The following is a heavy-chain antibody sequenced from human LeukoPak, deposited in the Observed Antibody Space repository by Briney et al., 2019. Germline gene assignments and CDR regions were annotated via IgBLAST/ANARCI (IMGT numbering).Heavy chain of an antibody. CDR2: IKSSNT. V-gene: IGHV4-61*02. CDR3: ARGRARDGSFPWLDS. CDR1: GGSISSDRFY. D-gene: IGHD3-10*01. J-gene: IGHJ5*01. Sequence: TLSLTCTVSGGSISSDRFYWTWVRQPAGKGLECIGRIKSSNTNYNPSLKSRVSISLDTSTNQFSLKLSSLTAADTAVYYCARGRARDGSFPWLDSWGQGTLVSVSS.